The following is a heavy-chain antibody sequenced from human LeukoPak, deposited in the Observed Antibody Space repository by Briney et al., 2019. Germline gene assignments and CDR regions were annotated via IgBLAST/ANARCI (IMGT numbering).Heavy chain of an antibody. CDR1: GFTFSSYW. CDR2: IKQDGSEK. CDR3: AKGSGYEAKYYSYYMGV. Sequence: GGSLRLSCAASGFTFSSYWMSWVRQAPGKGLEWVATIKQDGSEKDYVDSVKGRFIISRDNAKNSLNLQMNSMRAEDTAVYFCAKGSGYEAKYYSYYMGVWGKGTKVTISS. V-gene: IGHV3-7*01. J-gene: IGHJ6*03. D-gene: IGHD5-12*01.